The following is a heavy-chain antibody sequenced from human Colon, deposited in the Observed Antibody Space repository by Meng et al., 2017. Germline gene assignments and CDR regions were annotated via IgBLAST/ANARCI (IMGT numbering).Heavy chain of an antibody. CDR1: GDSVSSNTAA. Sequence: QVQMQQSGPGLVKPSQTLSLTCFISGDSVSSNTAAWNWIRQSPSRGLEWLGRTNYRSKWYNEYAVSVKSRMTFNADTSKNQVSLQVNSVTPEDTAVYYCARDHGYSYGLPLDYWGQGILVTVSS. D-gene: IGHD5-18*01. CDR2: TNYRSKWYN. V-gene: IGHV6-1*01. J-gene: IGHJ4*02. CDR3: ARDHGYSYGLPLDY.